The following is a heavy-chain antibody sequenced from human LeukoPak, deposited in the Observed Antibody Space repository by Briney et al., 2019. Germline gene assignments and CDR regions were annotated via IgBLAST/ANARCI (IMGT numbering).Heavy chain of an antibody. D-gene: IGHD1-26*01. CDR1: GFTFSTYN. CDR3: ARDPYSGNYGAYYYYYMDV. Sequence: GGSLRLSCAASGFTFSTYNMNWVRQAPGKGLEWVSSITSSSTYIYYADSVRGRFTISRDNAKNSLYLQMNSLRAEDTAVYFCARDPYSGNYGAYYYYYMDVWGKGTTVTISS. V-gene: IGHV3-21*01. CDR2: ITSSSTYI. J-gene: IGHJ6*03.